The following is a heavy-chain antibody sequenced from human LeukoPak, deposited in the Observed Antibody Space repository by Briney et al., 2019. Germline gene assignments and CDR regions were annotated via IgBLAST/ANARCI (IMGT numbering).Heavy chain of an antibody. CDR3: ARAPIVGATGGFGY. D-gene: IGHD1-26*01. Sequence: PSETLSLTCTVSGGSISTSSYCWGWIRQPPGKGLEWIGSMYYSGSTYYNPSLKSRVTISVDTSKNQFSLKLSSVTAADTAVYYCARAPIVGATGGFGYWRQGTLVTVSS. CDR2: MYYSGST. CDR1: GGSISTSSYC. J-gene: IGHJ4*02. V-gene: IGHV4-39*01.